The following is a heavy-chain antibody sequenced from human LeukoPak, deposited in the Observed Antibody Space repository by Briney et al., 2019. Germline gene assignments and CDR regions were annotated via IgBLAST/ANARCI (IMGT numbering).Heavy chain of an antibody. CDR1: GFTVISNY. V-gene: IGHV3-53*01. Sequence: PGGSLRLSCAASGFTVISNYMSWVRQAPGKGLEWVSVIYSGGSTYYADSVKGRFTISRDNSKNTLYLQMNSLRAEDTAVYYCARGPSPAQEQWPGDAFDIWGQGTMVTVSS. CDR2: IYSGGST. CDR3: ARGPSPAQEQWPGDAFDI. D-gene: IGHD6-19*01. J-gene: IGHJ3*02.